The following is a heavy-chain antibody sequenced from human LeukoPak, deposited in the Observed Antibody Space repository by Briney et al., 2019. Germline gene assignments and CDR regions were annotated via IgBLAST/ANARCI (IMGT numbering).Heavy chain of an antibody. CDR1: GFSLSTSGMC. J-gene: IGHJ4*02. V-gene: IGHV2-70*11. CDR3: ARIAFEGSGTTTGFDY. D-gene: IGHD3-10*01. CDR2: IDWDDDK. Sequence: SGPALVKPTQTLTLTCTFSGFSLSTSGMCVSWIRQPPGKALEWLARIDWDDDKYYSTSLKTRLTISKDTSKNQVVLTMTNMDPVDTATYYCARIAFEGSGTTTGFDYWGQGTLVTVSS.